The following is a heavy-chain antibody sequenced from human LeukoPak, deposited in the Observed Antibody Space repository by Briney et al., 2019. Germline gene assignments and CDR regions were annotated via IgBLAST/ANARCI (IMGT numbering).Heavy chain of an antibody. CDR3: ARGLRGDYGYFDY. Sequence: WVKVSCKASGGTFSSYAISWVRQAPAQGLEWMGGVIPMFATANYAPKFQDRVTTTADESTSTAYVELRSLRSEYTAVYHCARGLRGDYGYFDYWGQGTLVTVSS. CDR2: VIPMFATA. J-gene: IGHJ4*02. D-gene: IGHD4-17*01. V-gene: IGHV1-69*01. CDR1: GGTFSSYA.